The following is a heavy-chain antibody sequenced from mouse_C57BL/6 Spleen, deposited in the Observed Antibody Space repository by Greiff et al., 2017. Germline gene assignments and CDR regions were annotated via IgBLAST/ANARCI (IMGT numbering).Heavy chain of an antibody. Sequence: VQGVESGPGLVAPSQSLSITCTVSGFSLTSYAISWVRQPPGKGLEWLGVIWTGGGTNYNSALKSRLSISKDNSKSQVFLKMNSLQTDDTARYYCARSGSSPYYYAMDYWGQGTSVTVSS. V-gene: IGHV2-9-1*01. D-gene: IGHD1-1*01. CDR3: ARSGSSPYYYAMDY. CDR1: GFSLTSYA. J-gene: IGHJ4*01. CDR2: IWTGGGT.